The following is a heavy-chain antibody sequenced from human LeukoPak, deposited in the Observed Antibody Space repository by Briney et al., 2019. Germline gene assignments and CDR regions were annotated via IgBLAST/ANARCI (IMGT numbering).Heavy chain of an antibody. CDR1: GLTFSSFS. Sequence: GGSLILSCAASGLTFSSFSFNWVRQGPGKGLEWVSSINTVASYIYYADSVKGRFTISRDNAKNSLYLQMNSLRAEDTGVYYCARLRRNSDKSGFYYYYDYWGQGTLVTVSS. CDR3: ARLRRNSDKSGFYYYYDY. V-gene: IGHV3-21*06. CDR2: INTVASYI. J-gene: IGHJ4*02. D-gene: IGHD3-22*01.